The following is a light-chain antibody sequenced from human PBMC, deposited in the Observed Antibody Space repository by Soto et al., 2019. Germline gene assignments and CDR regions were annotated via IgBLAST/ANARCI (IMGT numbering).Light chain of an antibody. CDR3: QQYNDWFSIT. Sequence: DIKMTQSPSTLSGSVGDRVTITFRASQTISSWLAWYQQKPGKAPKLLIYAASSLQSGVPSRFSSSGSGTEFTLTISSLQSEDFGVYYCQQYNDWFSITFGQGTRLEIK. CDR2: AAS. V-gene: IGKV1-5*01. J-gene: IGKJ5*01. CDR1: QTISSW.